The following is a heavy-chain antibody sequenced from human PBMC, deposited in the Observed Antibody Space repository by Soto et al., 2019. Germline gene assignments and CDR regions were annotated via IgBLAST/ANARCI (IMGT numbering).Heavy chain of an antibody. V-gene: IGHV4-39*01. CDR2: IYYSGST. Sequence: SETLSLTCTVSGGSISSSSYYWGWIRQPPGKGLEWIGSIYYSGSTYYNPSLKSRVTISVDTSKNQFSLKLSSVTAADTAVYYCARHLIPAAIGWYNWFDPWGQGTLVTVSS. CDR1: GGSISSSSYY. J-gene: IGHJ5*02. CDR3: ARHLIPAAIGWYNWFDP. D-gene: IGHD2-2*02.